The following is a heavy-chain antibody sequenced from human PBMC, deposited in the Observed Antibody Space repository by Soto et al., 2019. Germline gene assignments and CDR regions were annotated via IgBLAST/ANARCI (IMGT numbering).Heavy chain of an antibody. J-gene: IGHJ3*02. Sequence: GGSLGLSCAASGFTFSSYGMHWVRQAPGKGLEWVAVISYDGSNKYYADSVKGRFTISRDNSKNTLYLQMNSLRAEDKAVYYCAKDYAYMVNAFDIWGQGTMVTVSS. V-gene: IGHV3-30*18. D-gene: IGHD5-18*01. CDR2: ISYDGSNK. CDR3: AKDYAYMVNAFDI. CDR1: GFTFSSYG.